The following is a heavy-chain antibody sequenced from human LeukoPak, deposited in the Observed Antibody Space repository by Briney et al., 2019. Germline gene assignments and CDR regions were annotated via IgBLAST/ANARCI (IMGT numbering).Heavy chain of an antibody. CDR1: GGSISSYY. J-gene: IGHJ4*02. CDR3: TRDKIVGATQFDY. V-gene: IGHV4-59*01. Sequence: SETLSLTCTVSGGSISSYYWSWIRQTPGKGLEWIGSIYHSGSTNYNPSLKSRVTISVDTSKNQFSLKLRSVTAADTAVYYCTRDKIVGATQFDYWGQGTLVTVSS. CDR2: IYHSGST. D-gene: IGHD1-26*01.